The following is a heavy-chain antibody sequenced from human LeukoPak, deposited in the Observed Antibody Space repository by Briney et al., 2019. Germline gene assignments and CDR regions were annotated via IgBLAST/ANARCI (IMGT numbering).Heavy chain of an antibody. V-gene: IGHV4-30-4*01. CDR1: GGSIISGDNY. J-gene: IGHJ4*02. CDR2: IFYSVST. Sequence: SQTLSLTCTVSGGSIISGDNYWSWVRQPPGKGLEWISHIFYSVSTYYNPSLQSRVTISLDTSKNQFSLMLSSVTAADTAVYYCAKARHYDIMTGYYRTGYFDYWGQGILVTVSS. D-gene: IGHD3-9*01. CDR3: AKARHYDIMTGYYRTGYFDY.